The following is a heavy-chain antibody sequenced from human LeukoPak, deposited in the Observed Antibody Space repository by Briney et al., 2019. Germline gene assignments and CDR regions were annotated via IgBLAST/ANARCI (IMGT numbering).Heavy chain of an antibody. CDR1: GGSISSHY. CDR3: ARGTYCTNGVCLDY. Sequence: SETLSLTCTVSGGSISSHYWSWIRQPPGKGLEWIGYIYYSGSTNYNPSLKSRVTISVDTSKNQFSLKLSSVTAADTAVYYCARGTYCTNGVCLDYWGQGTLVTVSS. CDR2: IYYSGST. D-gene: IGHD2-8*01. J-gene: IGHJ4*02. V-gene: IGHV4-59*11.